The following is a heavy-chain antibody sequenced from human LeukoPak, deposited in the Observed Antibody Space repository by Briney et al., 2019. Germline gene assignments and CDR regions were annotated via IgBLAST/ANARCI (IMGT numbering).Heavy chain of an antibody. CDR1: GFTFSSYS. J-gene: IGHJ4*02. Sequence: PGGSLRLSCAASGFTFSSYSMNWVRQAPGKGLEWVSYISSGSTYMYYADSLKGRFTISRDNAKSSLYLQMNSLRAEDTAMYYCAKDLTHCSSTSCYREVGDYWGQGTLVTVSS. D-gene: IGHD2-2*02. CDR3: AKDLTHCSSTSCYREVGDY. CDR2: ISSGSTYM. V-gene: IGHV3-21*01.